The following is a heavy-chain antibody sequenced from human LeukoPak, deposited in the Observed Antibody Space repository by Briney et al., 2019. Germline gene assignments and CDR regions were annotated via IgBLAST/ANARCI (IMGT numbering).Heavy chain of an antibody. D-gene: IGHD2-21*02. CDR2: IIPIFGTA. Sequence: ASVKVSCRASGGTFSSYAISWVRQAPGQGLEWMGGIIPIFGTANYAQKFQGRVTITADKSTSTAYMELSSLRSEDTAVYYCARVGCGGDCYSPGYYYYYYMDVWGKGTTVTVSS. J-gene: IGHJ6*03. V-gene: IGHV1-69*06. CDR3: ARVGCGGDCYSPGYYYYYYMDV. CDR1: GGTFSSYA.